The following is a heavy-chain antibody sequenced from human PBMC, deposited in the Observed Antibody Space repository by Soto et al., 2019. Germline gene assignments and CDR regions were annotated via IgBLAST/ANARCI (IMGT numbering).Heavy chain of an antibody. J-gene: IGHJ4*02. CDR1: GFTFTRYS. CDR3: ARESEDLTSNFDY. Sequence: GGSLRLSCAASGFTFTRYSMNWVRQAPGKGLEWVSSISSTTNYIYYEDSMKGRFTISRDNAKNSLYLEMNSLRAEDTAVYYCARESEDLTSNFDYWGQGTLVTVSS. V-gene: IGHV3-21*06. CDR2: ISSTTNYI.